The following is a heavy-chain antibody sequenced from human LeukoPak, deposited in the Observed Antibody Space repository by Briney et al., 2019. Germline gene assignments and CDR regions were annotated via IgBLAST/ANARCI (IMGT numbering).Heavy chain of an antibody. CDR1: GFTFDDYA. J-gene: IGHJ6*03. CDR3: AKEANVIRFLEWLTPLYYYYYLDV. V-gene: IGHV3-43*02. CDR2: ISGDGGST. D-gene: IGHD3-3*01. Sequence: HPGGSLRLSCAASGFTFDDYAMHWVRQAPGKGLEWVSLISGDGGSTYYADSVKGRFTISRDNSKNSLYLQMNSLRTEDTALYYCAKEANVIRFLEWLTPLYYYYYLDVWGKGTTVTVSS.